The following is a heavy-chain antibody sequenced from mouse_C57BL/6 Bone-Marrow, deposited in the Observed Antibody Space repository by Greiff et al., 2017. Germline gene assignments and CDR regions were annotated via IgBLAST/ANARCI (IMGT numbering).Heavy chain of an antibody. J-gene: IGHJ3*01. Sequence: VQLQQSGAELARSGASVKLSCKASGYTFTSYGISWVKQRTGQGLEWIGEIYPRSGNTYYNEKFKGKATLTADKSSSTAYMELRSLTSEDSAVXFCAGKLTPYWGQGTLVTVSA. V-gene: IGHV1-81*01. CDR3: AGKLTPY. CDR1: GYTFTSYG. CDR2: IYPRSGNT.